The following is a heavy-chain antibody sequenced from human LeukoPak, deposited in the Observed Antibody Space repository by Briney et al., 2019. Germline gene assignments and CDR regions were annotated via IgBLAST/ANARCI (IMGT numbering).Heavy chain of an antibody. Sequence: GGSLRPSCAASGFTFSSYWMSWVRQATGKGLEWVANIKQDGSEKYYVDSVKGRFTISRDNAKNSLYLQMNSLRAEDTAVYYCARATLGYCSSTSCYTGYFDYWGQGTLVTVSS. V-gene: IGHV3-7*01. CDR2: IKQDGSEK. D-gene: IGHD2-2*02. J-gene: IGHJ4*02. CDR3: ARATLGYCSSTSCYTGYFDY. CDR1: GFTFSSYW.